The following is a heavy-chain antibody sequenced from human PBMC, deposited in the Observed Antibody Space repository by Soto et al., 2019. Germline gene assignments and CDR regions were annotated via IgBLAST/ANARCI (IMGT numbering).Heavy chain of an antibody. V-gene: IGHV3-53*02. D-gene: IGHD6-13*01. J-gene: IGHJ6*02. Sequence: EVQLVETGGGLIQPGGSLRLSCAVSGFTVSTNYMSWVRQAPGKGLEWVSVIYYDDGSTYYADSVKGRFSISRDSSRNTLYLQMNSVRAEDTAVYYCASGQQVILRYFYGLDVWGQGTTVTVSS. CDR3: ASGQQVILRYFYGLDV. CDR2: IYYDDGST. CDR1: GFTVSTNY.